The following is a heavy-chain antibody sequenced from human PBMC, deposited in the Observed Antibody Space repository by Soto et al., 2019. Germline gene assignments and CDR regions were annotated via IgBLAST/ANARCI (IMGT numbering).Heavy chain of an antibody. V-gene: IGHV3-7*01. Sequence: VGSLRLSCAASGFTFSSYWMSWVRQAPGKGLEWVANIKQDGSEKYYVDSVKGRFTISRDNAKNSLYLQMNSLRAEDTAVYYCARDYASDAFDIWGQGTMVTVSS. J-gene: IGHJ3*02. CDR1: GFTFSSYW. CDR3: ARDYASDAFDI. D-gene: IGHD2-2*01. CDR2: IKQDGSEK.